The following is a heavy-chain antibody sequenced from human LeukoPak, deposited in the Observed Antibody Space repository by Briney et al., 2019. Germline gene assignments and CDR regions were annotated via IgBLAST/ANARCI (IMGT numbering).Heavy chain of an antibody. V-gene: IGHV3-48*04. D-gene: IGHD2-15*01. Sequence: GGSLRLSCAASGFTFSSYSMNWVRQAPGKGLEWVSYISGSGSIIYYADSVKGRFTISRDNAKNSLYLQMDSLRAEDTAVYYCAREGPGWHSFDYWGQGTLVTVSS. CDR3: AREGPGWHSFDY. CDR1: GFTFSSYS. J-gene: IGHJ4*02. CDR2: ISGSGSII.